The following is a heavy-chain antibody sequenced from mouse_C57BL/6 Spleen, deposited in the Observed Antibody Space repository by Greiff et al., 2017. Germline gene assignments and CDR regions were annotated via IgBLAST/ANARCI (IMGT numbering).Heavy chain of an antibody. CDR2: IYPRSGNT. J-gene: IGHJ2*01. CDR1: GYTFTSYG. CDR3: ARCGVTTLFDY. V-gene: IGHV1-81*01. D-gene: IGHD2-2*01. Sequence: VQLQQSGAELARPGASVKLSCKASGYTFTSYGISWVKQRPGQGLEWIGEIYPRSGNTYYNEKFKGKATLTADKSSSTAYMELRSLTSEDSAVYFCARCGVTTLFDYWGQGTTLTVSS.